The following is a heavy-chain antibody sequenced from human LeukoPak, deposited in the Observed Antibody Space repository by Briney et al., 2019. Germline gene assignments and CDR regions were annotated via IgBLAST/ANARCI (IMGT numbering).Heavy chain of an antibody. D-gene: IGHD6-19*01. CDR3: ARSWYIAVAGDFDY. J-gene: IGHJ4*02. V-gene: IGHV4-61*02. Sequence: SVTLSLTCTVTGGSISSGSYYWSWIRQPAGKGLEWIGRIYTSGSTNYNPSLKSRVTISVDTSKNQFSLKLSSVTAADTAVYYCARSWYIAVAGDFDYWGQGTLVTVSS. CDR1: GGSISSGSYY. CDR2: IYTSGST.